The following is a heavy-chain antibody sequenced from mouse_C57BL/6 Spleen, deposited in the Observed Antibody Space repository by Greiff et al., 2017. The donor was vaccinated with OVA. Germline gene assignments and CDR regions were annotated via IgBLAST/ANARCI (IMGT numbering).Heavy chain of an antibody. CDR2: ISYSGST. CDR3: AREVHYYGSSNWYFDV. Sequence: ESGPGMVKPSQSLSLTCTVTGYSITSGYDWHWIRHFPGNKLEWMGYISYSGSTNYNPSLKSRISITHDTSKNHFFLKLNSVTTEDTATYYCAREVHYYGSSNWYFDVWGTGTTVTVSS. V-gene: IGHV3-1*01. J-gene: IGHJ1*03. D-gene: IGHD1-1*01. CDR1: GYSITSGYD.